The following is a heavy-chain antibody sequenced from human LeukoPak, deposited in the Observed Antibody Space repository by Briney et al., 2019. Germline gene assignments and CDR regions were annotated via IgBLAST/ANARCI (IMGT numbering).Heavy chain of an antibody. J-gene: IGHJ6*02. CDR3: AREHDNKVRYYCGMDV. CDR1: GYTFTKHG. V-gene: IGHV1-18*01. D-gene: IGHD3-22*01. CDR2: ISAYNGDT. Sequence: AASVKVSCKASGYTFTKHGISWVRQAPGQGLEWMGWISAYNGDTKYSQKVQGRVTLTTDTSTSTAYMEVRSLRSDDTAVYYCAREHDNKVRYYCGMDVWGQGTTVTVSS.